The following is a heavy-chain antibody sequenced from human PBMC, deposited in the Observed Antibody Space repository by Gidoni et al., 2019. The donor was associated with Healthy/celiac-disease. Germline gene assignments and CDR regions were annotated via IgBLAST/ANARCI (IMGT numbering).Heavy chain of an antibody. Sequence: QVQLVESGRGVVQPGRSLRLSCAASGFPFRSYAMHWVRQAPGKGLEWVAVISYDGSNKYYADSVKGRFTISRDNSKNTLYLQMNSLRAEDTAVYYCARPKYGSGTSGYFDYWGQGTLVTVSS. CDR1: GFPFRSYA. V-gene: IGHV3-30*04. D-gene: IGHD3-10*01. CDR3: ARPKYGSGTSGYFDY. J-gene: IGHJ4*02. CDR2: ISYDGSNK.